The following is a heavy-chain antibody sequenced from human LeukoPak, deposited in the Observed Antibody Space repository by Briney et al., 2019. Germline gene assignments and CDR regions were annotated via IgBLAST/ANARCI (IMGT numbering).Heavy chain of an antibody. Sequence: SETLSLTCTVSGGSISTYYWTWIRQPPGKGLEWIGYIYYSGNTNYNPALKSRVTISLDTSRNQFSLKLNSVTAADTAVYYCARRVTGRGAYYFDYWGQGSLVTVSS. CDR2: IYYSGNT. CDR1: GGSISTYY. J-gene: IGHJ4*02. D-gene: IGHD1-14*01. CDR3: ARRVTGRGAYYFDY. V-gene: IGHV4-59*08.